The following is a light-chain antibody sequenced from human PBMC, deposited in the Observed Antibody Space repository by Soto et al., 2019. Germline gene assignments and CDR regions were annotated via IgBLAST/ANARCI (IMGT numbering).Light chain of an antibody. V-gene: IGKV1-39*01. J-gene: IGKJ4*01. CDR3: QQSYTTPLT. Sequence: DIKFTQSPSFLSASVGDRVTITCRARQTINTYLNWYQQTPGTAPKLLIYDASSLQSGVPSRFRGSGSGTDFTLTITSLQPEDFATYYCQQSYTTPLTFGGAT. CDR1: QTINTY. CDR2: DAS.